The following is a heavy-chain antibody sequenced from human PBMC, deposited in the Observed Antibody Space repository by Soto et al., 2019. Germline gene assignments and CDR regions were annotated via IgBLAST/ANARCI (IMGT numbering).Heavy chain of an antibody. V-gene: IGHV3-30*18. J-gene: IGHJ4*02. CDR3: AKCITMIVVVTGPFDY. D-gene: IGHD3-22*01. CDR2: ISYDGSNK. Sequence: GGSLRLSCAASGFTFSSYGMHWVRQAPGKGLEWVAVISYDGSNKYYADSVKGRFTISRDNSKNTLYLQMNSLRAEDTAVYYCAKCITMIVVVTGPFDYWGQGTLVTVSS. CDR1: GFTFSSYG.